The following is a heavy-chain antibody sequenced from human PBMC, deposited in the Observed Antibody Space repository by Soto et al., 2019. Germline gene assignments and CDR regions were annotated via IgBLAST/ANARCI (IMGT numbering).Heavy chain of an antibody. D-gene: IGHD5-12*01. V-gene: IGHV3-53*01. CDR3: HGYGY. CDR2: IYSGGTI. J-gene: IGHJ4*02. Sequence: EVQVVESGGGLIQPGGSLRLSCAVSGFTVTINYMSWVRQALGKGLEWVSVIYSGGTIYYADSVKGRFTISRDTSKNTLYLQMNSLRGEDTAVYYCHGYGYWGQGTLVTVSS. CDR1: GFTVTINY.